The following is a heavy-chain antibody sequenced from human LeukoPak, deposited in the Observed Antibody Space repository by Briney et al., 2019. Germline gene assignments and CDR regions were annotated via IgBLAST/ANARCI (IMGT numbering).Heavy chain of an antibody. V-gene: IGHV3-64*01. CDR1: GFTFSSYA. CDR2: IGSNGGST. CDR3: ARERIRYFDY. J-gene: IGHJ4*02. Sequence: GGSLRLSCAASGFTFSSYAMHWVRQAPGKGLEYVSAIGSNGGSTYYANSVKGRFTISRDNSKNTLYLQMGSLRAEDMAVYYCARERIRYFDYWGQGTLVTVSS.